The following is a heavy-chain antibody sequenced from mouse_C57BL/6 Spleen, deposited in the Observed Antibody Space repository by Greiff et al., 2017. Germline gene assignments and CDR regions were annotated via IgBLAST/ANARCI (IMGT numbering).Heavy chain of an antibody. CDR2: INPNNGGT. J-gene: IGHJ2*01. CDR1: GYTFTDYY. Sequence: VQLQQSGPELVKPGASVKISCKASGYTFTDYYMNWVKQSPGKSLEWIGDINPNNGGTSYNQKFKGKATLTVDKSSSTAYMELRSLTSEDSAVYYCARYDYSYFDYWGQGTTLTVSS. CDR3: ARYDYSYFDY. D-gene: IGHD2-4*01. V-gene: IGHV1-26*01.